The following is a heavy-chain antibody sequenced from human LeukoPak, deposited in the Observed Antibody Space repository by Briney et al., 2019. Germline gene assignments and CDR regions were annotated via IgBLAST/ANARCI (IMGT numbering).Heavy chain of an antibody. J-gene: IGHJ4*02. CDR3: AKEKFPGSYSVIDY. V-gene: IGHV3-23*01. D-gene: IGHD1-26*01. CDR1: GFTFSSYA. CDR2: ISGSTGRT. Sequence: GGSLRLSCAASGFTFSSYAMSWVRQAPGKGLEWVSSISGSTGRTYFADSVKGRFTISRDNSENTLFLQMKSLKVEDTAIYYCAKEKFPGSYSVIDYWGQGTLVTVSS.